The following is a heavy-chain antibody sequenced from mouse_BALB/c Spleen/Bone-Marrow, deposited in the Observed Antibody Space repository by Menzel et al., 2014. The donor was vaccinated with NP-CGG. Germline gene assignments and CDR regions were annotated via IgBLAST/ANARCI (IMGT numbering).Heavy chain of an antibody. CDR2: INNGGST. CDR1: GFTFSSYA. Sequence: EVQLVESGGGLVKPGGSLKLSCAASGFTFSSYAMSWVRQTPEKRLEWVASINNGGSTYYPDIVKGRFTISRDNARNILFLQMSSLRSEDTAMYYCARERDYDWFAYWGQGTLVTVSA. CDR3: ARERDYDWFAY. V-gene: IGHV5-6-5*01. D-gene: IGHD2-4*01. J-gene: IGHJ3*01.